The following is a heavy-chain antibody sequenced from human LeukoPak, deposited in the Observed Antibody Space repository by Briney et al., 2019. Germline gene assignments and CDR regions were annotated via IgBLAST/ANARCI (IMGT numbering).Heavy chain of an antibody. V-gene: IGHV5-51*01. Sequence: PGESLKISCKGSGYSFTSYWIGWVRQMPGEGLEWMGIIYPGDSDTRYSPSFQGQVTISADKSISTAYLQWSSLKASDTAMYYCARRKYDDILTGSNWFDPWGQGTLVTVSS. CDR3: ARRKYDDILTGSNWFDP. J-gene: IGHJ5*02. CDR1: GYSFTSYW. CDR2: IYPGDSDT. D-gene: IGHD3-9*01.